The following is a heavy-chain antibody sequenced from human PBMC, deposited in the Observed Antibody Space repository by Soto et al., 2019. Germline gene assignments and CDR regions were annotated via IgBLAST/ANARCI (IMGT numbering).Heavy chain of an antibody. CDR2: INPSGGST. D-gene: IGHD6-19*01. V-gene: IGHV1-46*01. J-gene: IGHJ4*02. CDR1: GYTFTSYY. Sequence: ASVKVSCKASGYTFTSYYMHWVRQAPGQGLEWMGLINPSGGSTSYAQKFQGRVTMTRDTSTSTVYMELSSLRSEDTAVYYCARDLARAVVSIAVAGTGYDYWGQGTLVTVSS. CDR3: ARDLARAVVSIAVAGTGYDY.